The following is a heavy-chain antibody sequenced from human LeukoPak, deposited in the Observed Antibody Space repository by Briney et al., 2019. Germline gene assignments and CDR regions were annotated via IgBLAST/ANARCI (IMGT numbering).Heavy chain of an antibody. CDR1: GFTVSSNP. D-gene: IGHD4/OR15-4a*01. V-gene: IGHV3-53*01. J-gene: IGHJ4*02. CDR2: IYSDNT. CDR3: ARRAGAYSHPYDY. Sequence: TGGSLRLSCTVSGFTVSSNPMSWVRQAPGKGLEWVSFIYSDNTHYSDSVKGRFTISRDYSKNTLYLQMNSLRAEDTAVYYCARRAGAYSHPYDYWGQGTLVTVSS.